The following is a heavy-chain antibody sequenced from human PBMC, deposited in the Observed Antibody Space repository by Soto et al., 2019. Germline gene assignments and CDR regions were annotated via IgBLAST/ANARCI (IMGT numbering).Heavy chain of an antibody. D-gene: IGHD3-10*01. CDR3: ARGGGTPVMVRGGMGYYYYGMDV. V-gene: IGHV3-13*01. J-gene: IGHJ6*02. Sequence: GGSLRLSWAASGFTFSSYDMHWVRQATGKGLEWVSAIGTAGDTYYPGSVKGRFTISRENAKNSLYLQMNSLRAGDTAVYYCARGGGTPVMVRGGMGYYYYGMDVWGQGTTVTVSS. CDR1: GFTFSSYD. CDR2: IGTAGDT.